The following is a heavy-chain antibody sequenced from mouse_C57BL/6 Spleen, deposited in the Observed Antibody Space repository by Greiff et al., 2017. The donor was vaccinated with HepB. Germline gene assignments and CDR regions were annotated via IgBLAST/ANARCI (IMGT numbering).Heavy chain of an antibody. CDR3: ARRDWAPY. Sequence: EVQLQQSGPELVKPGASVKISCKASGYSFTGYYMNWVKQSPEKSLEWIGEINPSTGGTTYNQKFKAKATLTVDKSSSTAYMQLKSLTSEDSAVYYCARRDWAPYWGQGTLVPVSA. V-gene: IGHV1-42*01. CDR1: GYSFTGYY. CDR2: INPSTGGT. D-gene: IGHD4-1*01. J-gene: IGHJ3*01.